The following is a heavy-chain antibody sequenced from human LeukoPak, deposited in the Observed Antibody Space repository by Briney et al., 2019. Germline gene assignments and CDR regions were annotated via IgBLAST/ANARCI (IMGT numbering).Heavy chain of an antibody. D-gene: IGHD5-18*01. Sequence: PGGSLRLSCAASGFTFSSYWMHWVRQAPGKGLVWVSRINSDGSSTSYADSVKGRFTISRDNSKNTLYLQMNTLRAEDTAVYYCAKASRFGYSYGPREYFYYMDVWGKGTTVTISS. J-gene: IGHJ6*03. CDR2: INSDGSST. CDR1: GFTFSSYW. V-gene: IGHV3-74*01. CDR3: AKASRFGYSYGPREYFYYMDV.